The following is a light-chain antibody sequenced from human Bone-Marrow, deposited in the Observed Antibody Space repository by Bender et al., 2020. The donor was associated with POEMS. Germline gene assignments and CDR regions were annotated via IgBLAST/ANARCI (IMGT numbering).Light chain of an antibody. Sequence: QSVLTQPPSASGTPGQRVTISCSGSSSKIARYCVNWYQQLPGTAPKLLIYKSDQRPSGVPDRFSGSKSGNTASLAILVLQSDDEAIYFCVAWDARLNGWVFGGGTKLTVL. CDR1: SSKIARYC. J-gene: IGLJ3*02. CDR3: VAWDARLNGWV. CDR2: KSD. V-gene: IGLV1-44*01.